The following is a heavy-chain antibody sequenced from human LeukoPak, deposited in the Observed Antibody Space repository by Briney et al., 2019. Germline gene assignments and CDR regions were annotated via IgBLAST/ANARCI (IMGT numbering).Heavy chain of an antibody. V-gene: IGHV1-46*01. J-gene: IGHJ5*02. CDR1: GYTFTSYY. CDR2: VNPSGGST. CDR3: ARHDSYSSSFPYNWFDP. D-gene: IGHD6-13*01. Sequence: GASVKVSCKASGYTFTSYYIHWVRQAPGQGLEWMGIVNPSGGSTSYAQRFQGRVTMTRDMSTNTVYMELSSLRSEDTAVYFCARHDSYSSSFPYNWFDPWGQGTLVTVSS.